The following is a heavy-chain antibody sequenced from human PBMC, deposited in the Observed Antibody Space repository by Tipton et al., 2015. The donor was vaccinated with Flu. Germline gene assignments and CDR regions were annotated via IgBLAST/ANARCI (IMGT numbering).Heavy chain of an antibody. J-gene: IGHJ4*02. CDR2: IYHSGNT. D-gene: IGHD3-16*01. Sequence: TLSLTCSVSGDSIGRGGYYWGWIRQPPGKALEWIGFIYHSGNTYYNPSLKSRITISLDTSKNQFSLRLTSLTAADTAVYFCARDGGGGMDPMTGGFDYWGPGALVTVSS. CDR1: GDSIGRGGYY. CDR3: ARDGGGGMDPMTGGFDY. V-gene: IGHV4-31*03.